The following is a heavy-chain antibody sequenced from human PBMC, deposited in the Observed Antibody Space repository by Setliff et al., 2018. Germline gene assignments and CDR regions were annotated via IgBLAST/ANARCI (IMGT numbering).Heavy chain of an antibody. D-gene: IGHD2-15*01. CDR3: VRPGGTTVVARHFDY. CDR1: DGSFTSSRYY. J-gene: IGHJ4*01. V-gene: IGHV4-39*01. CDR2: ISYSGTP. Sequence: SETLSLTCTVSDGSFTSSRYYWGWSRQAPGSGLEWIGSISYSGTPYYNASVESRVTISIDTSRNQFSLELRSVTVADTATYYCVRPGGTTVVARHFDYWGSGILVTVSS.